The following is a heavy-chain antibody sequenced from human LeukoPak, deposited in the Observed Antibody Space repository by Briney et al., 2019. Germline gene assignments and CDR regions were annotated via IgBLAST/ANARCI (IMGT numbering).Heavy chain of an antibody. CDR2: IGFDVSRK. Sequence: GGSLRLSCAASGFSFSSYLMHRVRQAPGKGLEWVALIGFDVSRKYYGDSVKGRFTISRDNSKNTLYLQMNSLSDEDTAVYFCARERLENCHDDSCPDAFDIWGQGTMVTVSS. D-gene: IGHD2-15*01. CDR1: GFSFSSYL. J-gene: IGHJ3*02. V-gene: IGHV3-33*01. CDR3: ARERLENCHDDSCPDAFDI.